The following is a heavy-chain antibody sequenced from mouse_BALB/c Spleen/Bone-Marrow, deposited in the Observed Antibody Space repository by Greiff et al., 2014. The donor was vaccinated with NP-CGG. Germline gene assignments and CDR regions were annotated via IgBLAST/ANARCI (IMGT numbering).Heavy chain of an antibody. CDR3: DAYYYGSSYGFAY. D-gene: IGHD1-1*01. CDR1: GFNIKDTY. Sequence: EVQVVESGAELVKPGASVKLSCTASGFNIKDTYMHWVKQRPEQGLEWIGRIDPANGNTKYDPKFQGKATITADTSSNTAYLQLSSLTSEDTAVYYCDAYYYGSSYGFAYWGQGTLVTVSA. V-gene: IGHV14-3*02. CDR2: IDPANGNT. J-gene: IGHJ3*01.